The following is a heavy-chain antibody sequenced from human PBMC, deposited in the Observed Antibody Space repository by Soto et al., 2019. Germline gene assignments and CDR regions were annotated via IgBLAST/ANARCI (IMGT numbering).Heavy chain of an antibody. D-gene: IGHD2-21*02. J-gene: IGHJ3*02. CDR3: ARRLVVTANAFDI. Sequence: QVQLVQSGAEVKKPGSSVKVSCKASGGTFSSYTISWVRQAPGQGLEWMGRIIPILGIANYAQKFQGRVTSTADKSTGTAYMELSSLRAEDTAVYYCARRLVVTANAFDIWGQGTMVTVSS. CDR1: GGTFSSYT. V-gene: IGHV1-69*02. CDR2: IIPILGIA.